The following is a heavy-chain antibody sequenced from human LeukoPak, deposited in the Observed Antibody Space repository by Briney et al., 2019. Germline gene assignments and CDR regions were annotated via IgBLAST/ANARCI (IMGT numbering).Heavy chain of an antibody. Sequence: TGGSLRLSCAASGFTFSSYGMSWVRQAPGKGLEWVSSISSSSSYIYYAASVKGRFTISRDNAKNSLYLQMNSLTAEDTAVYYCARADWDTAMIDYWGQGTLVTVSS. CDR3: ARADWDTAMIDY. CDR2: ISSSSSYI. V-gene: IGHV3-21*01. J-gene: IGHJ4*02. CDR1: GFTFSSYG. D-gene: IGHD5-18*01.